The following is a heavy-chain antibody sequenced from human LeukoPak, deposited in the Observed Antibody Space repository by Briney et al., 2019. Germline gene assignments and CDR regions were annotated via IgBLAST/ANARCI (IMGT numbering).Heavy chain of an antibody. CDR3: ARSLPSEPTAVDS. CDR1: GDTVSSNTAV. J-gene: IGHJ5*01. D-gene: IGHD4-17*01. V-gene: IGHV6-1*01. CDR2: IFYRSQCNT. Sequence: SQTLSLTCAISGDTVSSNTAVWNWIRQSPSGGLEWLGRIFYRSQCNTDYEVSVKSRITINPDTSKNQFSLHLKYVTPEDTAVYYCARSLPSEPTAVDSWGQGTLVTVSS.